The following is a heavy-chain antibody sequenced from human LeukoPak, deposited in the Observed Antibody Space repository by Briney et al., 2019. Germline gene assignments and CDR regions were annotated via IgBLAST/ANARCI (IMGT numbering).Heavy chain of an antibody. J-gene: IGHJ1*01. CDR1: GGSISSSNFY. Sequence: SETLSLTCTVSGGSISSSNFYWGWIRQPPGKGLEWIGSIYYSGSTYYNPSLKSRVTISVDTSKNHFSLTLSSVTAADTAVYYCARVAVTTVAEYFQHWGQGTLVTVSS. CDR2: IYYSGST. D-gene: IGHD4-11*01. V-gene: IGHV4-39*07. CDR3: ARVAVTTVAEYFQH.